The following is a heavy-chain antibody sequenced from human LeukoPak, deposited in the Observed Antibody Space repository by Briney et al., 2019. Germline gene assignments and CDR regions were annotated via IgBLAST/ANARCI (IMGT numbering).Heavy chain of an antibody. V-gene: IGHV3-74*01. J-gene: IGHJ4*02. Sequence: SGGSLRLSCAASGFTFSSYWMHWVRQAPGKGLVWVSRINSDGSSTSYADSVKGRFTISRDNAKNTLYLQMNSLRAEDTAVYYYARGSGPIVVVPAANDYWGQGTLVTVSS. CDR2: INSDGSST. CDR1: GFTFSSYW. D-gene: IGHD2-2*01. CDR3: ARGSGPIVVVPAANDY.